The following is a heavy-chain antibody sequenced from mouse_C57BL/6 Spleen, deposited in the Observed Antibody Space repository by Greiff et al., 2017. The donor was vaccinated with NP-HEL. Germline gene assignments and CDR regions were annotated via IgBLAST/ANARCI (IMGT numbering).Heavy chain of an antibody. D-gene: IGHD1-1*01. CDR2: IYPRDGST. CDR3: AREEDGSSPAWFAY. J-gene: IGHJ3*01. V-gene: IGHV1-85*01. CDR1: GYTFTSYD. Sequence: QVQLKQSGPELVKPGASVKLSCKASGYTFTSYDINWVKQRPGQGLEWIGWIYPRDGSTKYNEKFKGKATLTVDTSSSTAYMELHSLTSEDSAVYFCAREEDGSSPAWFAYWGQGTLVTVSA.